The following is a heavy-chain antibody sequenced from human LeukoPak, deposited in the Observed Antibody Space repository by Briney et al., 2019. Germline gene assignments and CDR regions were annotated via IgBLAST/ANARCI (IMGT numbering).Heavy chain of an antibody. CDR2: INHSGST. J-gene: IGHJ4*02. Sequence: SETLSLTCAVYGGSFSGYYWSWIRQPPGKGLEWIGEINHSGSTNYNPSLKSRVTISVDTSKNQFSLKLSSVTAADTAVYYCARVLRGYCSGGSCYSADYWGQGTLVTVSS. V-gene: IGHV4-34*01. CDR1: GGSFSGYY. CDR3: ARVLRGYCSGGSCYSADY. D-gene: IGHD2-15*01.